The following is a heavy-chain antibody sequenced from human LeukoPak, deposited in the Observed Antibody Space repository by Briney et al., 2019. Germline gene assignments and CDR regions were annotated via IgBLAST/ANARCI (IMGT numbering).Heavy chain of an antibody. Sequence: GGSLRLSCAVSGINFRGYWMAWVRQAPGKGLEWVANMKQDGSEKYYVDSVKGRFTVSRDNAKNSLYLEMNSLRVEDTAVYYCARDLGHTGYDLYDYWGQGTLVTVSS. CDR1: GINFRGYW. CDR3: ARDLGHTGYDLYDY. CDR2: MKQDGSEK. V-gene: IGHV3-7*01. D-gene: IGHD5-12*01. J-gene: IGHJ4*02.